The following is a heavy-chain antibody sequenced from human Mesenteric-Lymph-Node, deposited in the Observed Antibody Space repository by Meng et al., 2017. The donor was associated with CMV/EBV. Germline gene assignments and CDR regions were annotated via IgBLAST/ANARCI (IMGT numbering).Heavy chain of an antibody. V-gene: IGHV1-2*02. J-gene: IGHJ6*02. Sequence: ASVKVSCKASGYTFTGYYMQRVRQAPGQGLEWMGWINPNSGGTDYAQKFQGRVTMTRDTSISTAYMELSRVKSDDTAVYYCARDLLLDSYGMDVWGQGTTVTVSS. D-gene: IGHD2/OR15-2a*01. CDR1: GYTFTGYY. CDR3: ARDLLLDSYGMDV. CDR2: INPNSGGT.